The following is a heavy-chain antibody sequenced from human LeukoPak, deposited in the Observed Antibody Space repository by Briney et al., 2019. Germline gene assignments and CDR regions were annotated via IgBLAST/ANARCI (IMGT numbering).Heavy chain of an antibody. J-gene: IGHJ5*02. CDR2: INHSGST. CDR3: ARAPRKLGYCSGGSCYSGSWFDP. Sequence: SETLSLTCAVYGGSFSGYYWSRIRQPPGKGLEWIGEINHSGSTNYNPSLKSRVTISVDTSKNQFSLKLSSVTATDTAVYYCARAPRKLGYCSGGSCYSGSWFDPWGQGTLVTVSS. D-gene: IGHD2-15*01. CDR1: GGSFSGYY. V-gene: IGHV4-34*01.